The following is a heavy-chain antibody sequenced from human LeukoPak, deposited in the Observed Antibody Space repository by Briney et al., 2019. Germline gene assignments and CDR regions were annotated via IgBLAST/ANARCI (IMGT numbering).Heavy chain of an antibody. Sequence: GGSLRLSCAASGFTFSDYYMSWIRQAPGKGLEWVSYISSSSSYTNYADSVKGRFTISRDNAKNSLYLQMNSLRAEDTAVCYCARAQGPTYYSKLFDYWGQGTLVTVSS. CDR2: ISSSSSYT. CDR3: ARAQGPTYYSKLFDY. J-gene: IGHJ4*02. D-gene: IGHD3-10*01. V-gene: IGHV3-11*06. CDR1: GFTFSDYY.